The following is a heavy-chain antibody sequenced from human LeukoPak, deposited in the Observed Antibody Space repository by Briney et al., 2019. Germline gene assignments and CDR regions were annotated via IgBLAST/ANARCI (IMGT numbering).Heavy chain of an antibody. V-gene: IGHV3-21*01. Sequence: GGSLRLSCAASEFTFSTYWMSWVRQAPGKGLEWVSSISSSSYIYYADSVKGRFTISRDNAKNSLYLQMNSLRAEDTAVYYCARSTYSGSYHYDYWGQGTLVTVSS. D-gene: IGHD1-26*01. CDR1: EFTFSTYW. CDR3: ARSTYSGSYHYDY. J-gene: IGHJ4*02. CDR2: ISSSSYI.